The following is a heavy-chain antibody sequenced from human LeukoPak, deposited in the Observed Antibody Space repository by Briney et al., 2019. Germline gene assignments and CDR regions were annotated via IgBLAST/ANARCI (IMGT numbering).Heavy chain of an antibody. D-gene: IGHD3-9*01. V-gene: IGHV3-21*01. CDR3: ARDMGYYDILTTSYSDGMDV. CDR1: GFTFSSYS. J-gene: IGHJ6*02. CDR2: ISSSSSYM. Sequence: HPGGSLRLSCAASGFTFSSYSMNWVRQAPGKGLEWVSSISSSSSYMYYADSVKGRFTISRDNAKNSLYLQMNSLRAEDTAVYYCARDMGYYDILTTSYSDGMDVWGQGTTVTVSS.